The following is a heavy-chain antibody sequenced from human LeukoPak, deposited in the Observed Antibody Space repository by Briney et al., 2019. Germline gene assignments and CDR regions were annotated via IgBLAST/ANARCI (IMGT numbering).Heavy chain of an antibody. CDR3: ARGSGWKRGPQYYYYYYMDV. J-gene: IGHJ6*03. D-gene: IGHD1-1*01. V-gene: IGHV4-38-2*02. Sequence: SETLSLTCTVSGYSISSGYYWGWIRQPPGKGLEWIGSIYHSGRTFYNPSLKSRVTISVDTSKNQFSLKLSSVTAADTAVYYCARGSGWKRGPQYYYYYYMDVWGKGTTVTVSS. CDR1: GYSISSGYY. CDR2: IYHSGRT.